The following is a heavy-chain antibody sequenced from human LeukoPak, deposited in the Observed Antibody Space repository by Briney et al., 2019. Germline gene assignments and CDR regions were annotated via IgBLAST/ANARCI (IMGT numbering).Heavy chain of an antibody. J-gene: IGHJ4*02. V-gene: IGHV1-2*02. CDR1: GYTFTGYY. CDR3: ARLRRDGYPGWVDY. Sequence: ASVKVSCKASGYTFTGYYMHWVRQAPGQGLEWMGWINPNSGGTNYAQKFQGRVTMTRDTSISTAYMELSRLRSDDTAVYYCARLRRDGYPGWVDYWGQGTLVTVSS. CDR2: INPNSGGT. D-gene: IGHD5-24*01.